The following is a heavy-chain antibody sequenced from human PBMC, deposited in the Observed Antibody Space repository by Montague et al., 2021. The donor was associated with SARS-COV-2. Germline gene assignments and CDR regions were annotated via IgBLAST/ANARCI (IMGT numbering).Heavy chain of an antibody. Sequence: SETLSLTCALYGGSFSGFQWSWIRQSPGKGLEWIGDISDSGSTNYNPSLTSRVTMSVDTSKNQFSLKVNSVTAADTAVYYCARHYSATLPAVYWGQGTLVTVSS. V-gene: IGHV4-34*01. CDR1: GGSFSGFQ. CDR3: ARHYSATLPAVY. D-gene: IGHD2-15*01. CDR2: ISDSGST. J-gene: IGHJ4*02.